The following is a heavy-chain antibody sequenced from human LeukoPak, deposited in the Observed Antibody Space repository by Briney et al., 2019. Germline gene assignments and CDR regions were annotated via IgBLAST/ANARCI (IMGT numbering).Heavy chain of an antibody. CDR2: IYYSGST. V-gene: IGHV4-59*08. CDR1: GGSISSYY. D-gene: IGHD4-17*01. Sequence: SETLSLTCTVSGGSISSYYWSWIRQPPGKGLEWIGYIYYSGSTNYNPSLKSRVTISVDTSKNQFSLKLSSVTAADAAVYYCARSDYGDDKFDYWGQGTLVTVSS. J-gene: IGHJ4*02. CDR3: ARSDYGDDKFDY.